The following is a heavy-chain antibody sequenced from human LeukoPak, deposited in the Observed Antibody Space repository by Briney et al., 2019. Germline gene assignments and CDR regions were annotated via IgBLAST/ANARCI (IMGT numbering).Heavy chain of an antibody. CDR3: TTIKRGNIFGYFDF. CDR2: LFDSRRT. CDR1: RGSLTTHQ. D-gene: IGHD5-18*01. Sequence: SETLSLTCTVSRGSLTTHQWNGIRQTPAKGQAGVGYLFDSRRTKENPSLKRRVTLSADTYKNQLSLRLSSVTAADTAVYYCTTIKRGNIFGYFDFWGQGILVTVSS. J-gene: IGHJ4*02. V-gene: IGHV4-59*11.